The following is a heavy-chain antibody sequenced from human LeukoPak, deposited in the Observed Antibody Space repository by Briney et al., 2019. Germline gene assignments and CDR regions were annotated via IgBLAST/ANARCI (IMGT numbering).Heavy chain of an antibody. CDR1: GFTFSNYS. Sequence: GRPLSLSCAASGFTFSNYSMNWVRQAPGKGLEWVSYISSSSSTIYYADSVKGRFTISRDNAKNSLYLQMNSLRAEDTAVYYCARTPSGSYSYMDVWGKGTTVTVSS. D-gene: IGHD1-26*01. CDR3: ARTPSGSYSYMDV. CDR2: ISSSSSTI. J-gene: IGHJ6*03. V-gene: IGHV3-48*04.